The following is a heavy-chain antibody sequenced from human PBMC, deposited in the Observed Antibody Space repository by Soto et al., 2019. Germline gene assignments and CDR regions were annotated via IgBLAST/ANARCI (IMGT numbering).Heavy chain of an antibody. CDR2: INHSGST. Sequence: SETLSLTCAVYGGSFSGYYWSWIRQPPGKGLEWIGEINHSGSTNYNPSLKSRVTISVDTSKNQFSLKLSSVTAADTAVYYCASDYLGPAVSSSWGGFDPWGQGTLVTVSS. V-gene: IGHV4-34*01. J-gene: IGHJ5*02. D-gene: IGHD6-13*01. CDR1: GGSFSGYY. CDR3: ASDYLGPAVSSSWGGFDP.